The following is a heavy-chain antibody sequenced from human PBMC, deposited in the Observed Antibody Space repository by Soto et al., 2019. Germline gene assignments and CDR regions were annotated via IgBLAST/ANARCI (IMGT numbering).Heavy chain of an antibody. V-gene: IGHV3-48*02. J-gene: IGHJ6*02. CDR3: ARDRANFWSGYYPDYYYYGMDV. CDR1: GFTFSSYS. CDR2: ISSSSSTI. Sequence: GGSLRLSCAVSGFTFSSYSMNWVRQAPRKGLEWVSYISSSSSTIYYADSVKGRFTISRDNAKNSLYLQMNSLRDEDTAVYYCARDRANFWSGYYPDYYYYGMDVWGQGTTVTVSS. D-gene: IGHD3-3*01.